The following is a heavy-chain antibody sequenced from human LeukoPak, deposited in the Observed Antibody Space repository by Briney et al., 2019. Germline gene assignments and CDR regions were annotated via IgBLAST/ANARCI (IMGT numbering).Heavy chain of an antibody. CDR2: IWYDGSNK. CDR3: ARVRTYYYGSGSYYNYFDY. Sequence: AGGSLRLSCAASGFTFSSYGMHWVRQAPGKGLEWVAVIWYDGSNKYYADSVKGRFTISRDNSKNTLYLQMNSLRAEDTAVYYCARVRTYYYGSGSYYNYFDYWGQGTLVTVSS. J-gene: IGHJ4*02. D-gene: IGHD3-10*01. CDR1: GFTFSSYG. V-gene: IGHV3-33*01.